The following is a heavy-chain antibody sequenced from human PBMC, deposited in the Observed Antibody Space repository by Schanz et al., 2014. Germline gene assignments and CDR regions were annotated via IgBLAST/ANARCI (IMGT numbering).Heavy chain of an antibody. CDR3: ARDRRRYCSTASCLHDNWFDP. V-gene: IGHV3-30-3*01. Sequence: VQLVESGGGLVKPGESLRLSCAASGFTFSSYAMHWVRQAPGKGLEWVAVMSYDGSNKYYADSVKGRFTISRDTPKNTLYVQMNSLRADDTAVYYCARDRRRYCSTASCLHDNWFDPWGQGTLVTVSS. J-gene: IGHJ5*02. D-gene: IGHD2-2*01. CDR1: GFTFSSYA. CDR2: MSYDGSNK.